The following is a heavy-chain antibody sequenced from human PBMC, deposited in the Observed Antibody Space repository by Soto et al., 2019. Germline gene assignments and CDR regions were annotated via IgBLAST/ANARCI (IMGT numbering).Heavy chain of an antibody. Sequence: EVQLVESGGGLVQPGGSLRLSCAASGFTFSSYSMNWVCQAPGKGLEWVSYISSSSSTIYYADSVKGRFTISRDNAKNSLYLQMNSLRAEDTAVYYCARDPGYDILTGYGHDAFDIWGQGTMVTVSS. D-gene: IGHD3-9*01. CDR1: GFTFSSYS. CDR2: ISSSSSTI. CDR3: ARDPGYDILTGYGHDAFDI. V-gene: IGHV3-48*01. J-gene: IGHJ3*02.